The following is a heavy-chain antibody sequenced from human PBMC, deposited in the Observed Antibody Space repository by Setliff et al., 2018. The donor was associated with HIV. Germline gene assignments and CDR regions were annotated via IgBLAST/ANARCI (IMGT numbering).Heavy chain of an antibody. CDR3: ATSPRGTYYDILSGRPRGWFDP. Sequence: SVKVSCKASGGTFSSYAITWVRQAPGQGPEWMGGIIPIYGTPNYAQRFQGRVTITADESTSTAYMDLSSLTADDTAVYYCATSPRGTYYDILSGRPRGWFDPWGQGTLVTVSS. D-gene: IGHD3-9*01. CDR1: GGTFSSYA. V-gene: IGHV1-69*13. CDR2: IIPIYGTP. J-gene: IGHJ5*02.